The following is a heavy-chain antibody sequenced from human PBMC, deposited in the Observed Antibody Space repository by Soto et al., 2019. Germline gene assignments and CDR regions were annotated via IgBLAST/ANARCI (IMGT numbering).Heavy chain of an antibody. J-gene: IGHJ4*02. CDR1: GFTFSNSA. CDR2: ISGSDVNT. Sequence: GGSLRLSCAASGFTFSNSAMSWVRQSPGKGLEWVSTISGSDVNTYYADSVKGRFTISRDNSKNTLSLQMSSLRGEDTAVYYCAKDAPGSGWLSDYWGQGTLVTVSS. V-gene: IGHV3-23*01. D-gene: IGHD3-22*01. CDR3: AKDAPGSGWLSDY.